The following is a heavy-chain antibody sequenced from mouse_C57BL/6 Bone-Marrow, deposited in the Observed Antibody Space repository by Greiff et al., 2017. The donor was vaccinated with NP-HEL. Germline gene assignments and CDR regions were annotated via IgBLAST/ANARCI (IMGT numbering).Heavy chain of an antibody. CDR1: GFSFNTYA. CDR3: VRACYAMDY. V-gene: IGHV10-1*01. CDR2: IRSKSNNYAT. Sequence: EVKLMESGGGLVQPKGSLKLSCAASGFSFNTYAMNWVRQAPGKGLEWVARIRSKSNNYATYYADSVKDRFTISRDDSESMLYLQMNNLKTEDTAMYYCVRACYAMDYWGQGTSVTVSS. J-gene: IGHJ4*01.